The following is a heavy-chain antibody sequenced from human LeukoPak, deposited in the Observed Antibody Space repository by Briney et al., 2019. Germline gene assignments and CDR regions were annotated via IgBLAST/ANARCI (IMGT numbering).Heavy chain of an antibody. CDR3: AKLGGATPYFDY. CDR1: GFTFSSYA. J-gene: IGHJ4*02. D-gene: IGHD1-26*01. Sequence: GGSLRLSCAASGFTFSSYAMSWVRRAPGKGLEWVSAISGSGGSTYYADSVKGRFTISRDNSKNTLYLQMNSLRAEDTAVYYCAKLGGATPYFDYWGQGTLVTVSS. V-gene: IGHV3-23*01. CDR2: ISGSGGST.